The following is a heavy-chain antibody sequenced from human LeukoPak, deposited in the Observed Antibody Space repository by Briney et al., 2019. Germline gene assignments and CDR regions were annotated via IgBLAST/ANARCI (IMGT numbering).Heavy chain of an antibody. V-gene: IGHV3-74*01. D-gene: IGHD1-1*01. CDR3: ARDNAAPGRGYYFDY. Sequence: GGSLRLSCAGSGFTFGSYWMHWVRQAPGKGLVWVSRINSDGRSTSYADSVKGRFTISRDNSKNTLYLQMNSLRAEDPAVYYCARDNAAPGRGYYFDYWGQGTLVTVSS. CDR1: GFTFGSYW. CDR2: INSDGRST. J-gene: IGHJ4*02.